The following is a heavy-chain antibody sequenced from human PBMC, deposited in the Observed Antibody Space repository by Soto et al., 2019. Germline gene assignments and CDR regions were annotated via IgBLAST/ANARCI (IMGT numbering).Heavy chain of an antibody. Sequence: QVQLVQSGAEVKKPGASVKVSCKASGYTFTRYYMHWVRQAPGQGLECMGWINPDSGGTHYAQKVQDWVTMTRDTSTSTAYLQLSRLRSDDTAVYYCARSYGISETTRNPVSDPRGQGSLVTVSS. CDR3: ARSYGISETTRNPVSDP. CDR2: INPDSGGT. V-gene: IGHV1-2*04. J-gene: IGHJ5*02. D-gene: IGHD1-7*01. CDR1: GYTFTRYY.